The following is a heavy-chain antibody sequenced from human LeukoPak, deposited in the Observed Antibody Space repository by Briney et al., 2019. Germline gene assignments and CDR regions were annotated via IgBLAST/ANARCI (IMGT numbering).Heavy chain of an antibody. Sequence: GGSLRLSCAASGFTFSSYAMCWVRQAPGKGLEWISYITHNSDSVYYADSVKGRFAISRDNAKNSLYLQMNSLRAEDTAMYYCVKDHDWALDFWGQGTLVTVSS. V-gene: IGHV3-48*01. CDR2: ITHNSDSV. CDR3: VKDHDWALDF. CDR1: GFTFSSYA. J-gene: IGHJ4*02. D-gene: IGHD3-9*01.